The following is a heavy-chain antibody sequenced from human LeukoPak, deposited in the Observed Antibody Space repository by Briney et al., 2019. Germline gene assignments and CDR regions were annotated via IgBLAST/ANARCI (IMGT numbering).Heavy chain of an antibody. Sequence: GGSLRLSCAASAFTFSNYWMSWVRQAPGKGLEWVANIKEDGSEINYVDSVKGRFAISRDNAKNSLYLQMNSLRVDDTAVYYCARDRGYSTFDFWGQGTLVTVSS. V-gene: IGHV3-7*01. CDR2: IKEDGSEI. CDR3: ARDRGYSTFDF. D-gene: IGHD4-23*01. CDR1: AFTFSNYW. J-gene: IGHJ4*02.